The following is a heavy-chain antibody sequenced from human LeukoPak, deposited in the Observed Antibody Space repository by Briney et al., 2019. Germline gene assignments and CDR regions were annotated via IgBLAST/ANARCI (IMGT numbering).Heavy chain of an antibody. CDR1: GYTFTAYY. V-gene: IGHV1-2*02. J-gene: IGHJ4*02. CDR3: ARDLKRAERYLDY. CDR2: INPNSGGT. Sequence: ASVKVSCKASGYTFTAYYMHWVRQAPGQGLEWMGWINPNSGGTNYAQKLQGRVTMTTDTSTSTAYMELRSLRSDDTAVYYCARDLKRAERYLDYWGQGTLVTVSS. D-gene: IGHD1-1*01.